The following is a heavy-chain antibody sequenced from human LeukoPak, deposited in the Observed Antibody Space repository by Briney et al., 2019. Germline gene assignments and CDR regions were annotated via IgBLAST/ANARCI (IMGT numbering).Heavy chain of an antibody. J-gene: IGHJ4*02. CDR1: GYTFTGYY. D-gene: IGHD6-13*01. V-gene: IGHV1-2*02. CDR2: INPDSGGT. Sequence: ASVKVSCKASGYTFTGYYIHWARQAPGQGLEWMGWINPDSGGTNYAQKFQGRVTMTRDTSISTAYMELNRLRSDDTAVYYCAKTGLGYSASDYWGQGTLVTVSS. CDR3: AKTGLGYSASDY.